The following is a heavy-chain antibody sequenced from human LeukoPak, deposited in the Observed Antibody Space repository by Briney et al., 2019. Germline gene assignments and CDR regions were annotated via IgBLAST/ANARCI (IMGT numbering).Heavy chain of an antibody. V-gene: IGHV1-58*02. CDR3: AAKDGYNRNRYYFDY. Sequence: SVKVSCKASGFTFTSSAMQWVRLARGQRLEWIGWIVVGSGNTNYAQKFQERVTITRDMSTSTAYMELSSLRSEDTAVYYCAAKDGYNRNRYYFDYWGQGTLVTVSS. CDR1: GFTFTSSA. D-gene: IGHD5-24*01. J-gene: IGHJ4*02. CDR2: IVVGSGNT.